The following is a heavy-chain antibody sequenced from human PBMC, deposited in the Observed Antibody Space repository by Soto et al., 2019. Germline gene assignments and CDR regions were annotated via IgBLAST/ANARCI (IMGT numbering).Heavy chain of an antibody. CDR3: ARGYCTTNRCYPPDAFDV. V-gene: IGHV4-34*01. J-gene: IGHJ3*01. CDR2: ISHSGST. Sequence: QAQLQQWGAGLLKPSETLSLTCAVYGGSFSGYYWSWIRQPPGRGLEWIGEISHSGSTNYNPSLKSRVTISVDTSKNQFSLKLNSVTAADTAVYYCARGYCTTNRCYPPDAFDVWGQGTLVTVSS. D-gene: IGHD2-8*01. CDR1: GGSFSGYY.